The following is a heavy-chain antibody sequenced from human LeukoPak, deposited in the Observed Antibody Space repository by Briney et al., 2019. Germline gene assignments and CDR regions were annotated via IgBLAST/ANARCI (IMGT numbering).Heavy chain of an antibody. CDR3: ARDRGDGHDY. Sequence: RVSLRLSCAASGFTVSSNYMSWVRQAPGKRLEWVSVIYSGGSTYYADSVKGRFTISRDNSKNTLYLQMNSLRAEDTAVYYCARDRGDGHDYWGQGTLVTVSS. D-gene: IGHD5-24*01. J-gene: IGHJ4*02. V-gene: IGHV3-66*01. CDR2: IYSGGST. CDR1: GFTVSSNY.